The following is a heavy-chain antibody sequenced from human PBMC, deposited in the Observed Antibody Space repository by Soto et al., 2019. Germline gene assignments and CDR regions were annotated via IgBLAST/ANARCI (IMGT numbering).Heavy chain of an antibody. CDR1: GGTFSSYA. D-gene: IGHD3-22*01. J-gene: IGHJ4*02. CDR3: ARDSGRYDRSGYYPPPNLDY. CDR2: IIPIFGTA. Sequence: QVQLVQFGAEVKKPGSSVKVSCKASGGTFSSYAISWVRQAPGQGLEWMGGIIPIFGTANYAQKFQGRVTITADESTGTAYLELSRLRFEDTAVYYCARDSGRYDRSGYYPPPNLDYWGQGTLVTVSS. V-gene: IGHV1-69*01.